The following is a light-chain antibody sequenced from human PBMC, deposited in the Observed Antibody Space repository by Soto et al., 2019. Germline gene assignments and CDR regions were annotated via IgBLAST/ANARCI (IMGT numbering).Light chain of an antibody. J-gene: IGKJ4*01. CDR1: QNLLYNSNNKNY. Sequence: DIVMTQSPDSLAVSLGERATINCKSSQNLLYNSNNKNYFAWYQQKPGQPPKLLIYWASTRESGVPDRFSGSGSGPDFTLTISSLQAEDVAVYFCQQYYGLPLTFGGGTKVEIK. CDR3: QQYYGLPLT. V-gene: IGKV4-1*01. CDR2: WAS.